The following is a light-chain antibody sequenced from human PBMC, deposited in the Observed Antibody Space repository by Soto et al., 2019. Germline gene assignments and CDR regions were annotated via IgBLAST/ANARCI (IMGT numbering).Light chain of an antibody. CDR3: QQSYSTPS. J-gene: IGKJ4*01. Sequence: DIQMTQSPSSLSASVGDRVTITCRASQSISSYLNWYQQKPGKAPKLLIYAASSLQSGVPSRFSSSASGTDFTLTISSLQPEDFATYYCQQSYSTPSFGVGTKVEIK. CDR2: AAS. V-gene: IGKV1-39*01. CDR1: QSISSY.